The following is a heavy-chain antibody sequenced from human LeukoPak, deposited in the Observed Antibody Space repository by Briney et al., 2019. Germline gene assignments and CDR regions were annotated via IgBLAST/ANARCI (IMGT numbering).Heavy chain of an antibody. CDR3: ARIRVHYHNGLDV. J-gene: IGHJ6*02. V-gene: IGHV3-48*03. CDR2: ISTSGSTI. CDR1: GFTFSSYE. Sequence: GGSLRLSCAASGFTFSSYEMSWVRQAPGKGLEWVSDISTSGSTIHYADSVKGRFTISRDNAKNSVYLQMNSLRVEDTAAYYCARIRVHYHNGLDVWGQGTTVTVSS. D-gene: IGHD1-1*01.